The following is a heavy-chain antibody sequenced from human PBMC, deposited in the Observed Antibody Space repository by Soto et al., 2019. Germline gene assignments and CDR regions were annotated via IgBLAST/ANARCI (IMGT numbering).Heavy chain of an antibody. CDR2: IIPIFGTA. CDR1: GGTFSSYA. D-gene: IGHD5-12*01. Sequence: QVQLVQSGAEVKKPGSSVKVSCKASGGTFSSYAISWVRQAPGQGLEWMGGIIPIFGTANYAQKFQGRVTISADESTTTAYMELSSLRSEDTAVYYCATTPRVYSGYDLGAFDYWGQGTLVTVSS. V-gene: IGHV1-69*01. J-gene: IGHJ4*02. CDR3: ATTPRVYSGYDLGAFDY.